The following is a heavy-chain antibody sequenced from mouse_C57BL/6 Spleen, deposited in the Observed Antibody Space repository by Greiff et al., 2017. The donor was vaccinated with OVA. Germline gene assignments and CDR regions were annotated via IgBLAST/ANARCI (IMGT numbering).Heavy chain of an antibody. CDR2: IDPSDSYT. CDR3: ARGGDYFDY. Sequence: QVQLQQPGAELVRPGTSVKLSCKASGYTFTSYWMHWVKQRPGQGLEWIGVIDPSDSYTNYNQKFKGKATLTVDTSSSTAYMQLSSLTSEDSAVYYCARGGDYFDYWSQGTTLTVSS. CDR1: GYTFTSYW. J-gene: IGHJ2*01. V-gene: IGHV1-59*01.